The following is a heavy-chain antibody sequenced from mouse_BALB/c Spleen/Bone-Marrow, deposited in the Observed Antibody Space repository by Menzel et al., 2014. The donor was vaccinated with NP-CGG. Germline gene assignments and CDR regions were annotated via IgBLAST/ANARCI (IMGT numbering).Heavy chain of an antibody. D-gene: IGHD4-1*01. CDR1: GFAFSSYD. CDR2: ISSGGSYT. J-gene: IGHJ2*01. CDR3: ARPLTGAYFDY. Sequence: EVQGVESGGGLVKPGGSLKLSCAASGFAFSSYDMSWVRQTPEKRLEWVATISSGGSYTYYPDSVKGRSTISRDNARNTLYLQMSSLRSEDTALYYCARPLTGAYFDYWGQGTTLTASS. V-gene: IGHV5-9*02.